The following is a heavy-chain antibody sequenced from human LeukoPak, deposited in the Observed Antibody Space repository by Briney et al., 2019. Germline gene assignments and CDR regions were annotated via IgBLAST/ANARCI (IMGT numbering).Heavy chain of an antibody. CDR3: ARAPSEVGGYYPEYFRH. CDR2: IKSDGKT. V-gene: IGHV3-74*01. J-gene: IGHJ1*01. Sequence: GGSLTLSCEASGFTFSRYWMHWVRQALGKGLVWVSRIKSDGKTNYADSVKGRFTISRDNAKNTVSLQMDSLRAEDTGVYYCARAPSEVGGYYPEYFRHWGQGTLVTVSS. CDR1: GFTFSRYW. D-gene: IGHD3-22*01.